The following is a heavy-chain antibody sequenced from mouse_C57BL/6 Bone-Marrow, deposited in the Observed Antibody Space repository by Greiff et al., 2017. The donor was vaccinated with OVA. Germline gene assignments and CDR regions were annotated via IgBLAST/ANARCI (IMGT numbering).Heavy chain of an antibody. CDR2: INSNNGGT. CDR1: GYTFTDYN. J-gene: IGHJ3*01. CDR3: ARGGYYDYDGGAWFAY. Sequence: VQLQQSGPELAKPGASVKIPCKASGYTFTDYNMDWVKQSHGKSLEWIGDINSNNGGTIYNQKFKGKGTLTVDKSSSTAYMELRSLTSEDTAVYYCARGGYYDYDGGAWFAYWGQGTLVTVSA. D-gene: IGHD2-4*01. V-gene: IGHV1-18*01.